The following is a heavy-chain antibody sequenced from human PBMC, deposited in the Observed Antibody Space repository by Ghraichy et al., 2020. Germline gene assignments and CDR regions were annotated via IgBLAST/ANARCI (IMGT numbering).Heavy chain of an antibody. Sequence: GGSLRLSCSASKFIFRDFTMHWVRQAPGKGLEYVSAISGNGGTTYYADSVKGRFTISRDNSQNTLYLQMNSLTIGDTAIYYCVKGLRYAYGSDYWGQGTSVSVSS. J-gene: IGHJ4*02. CDR2: ISGNGGTT. CDR1: KFIFRDFT. D-gene: IGHD3-10*01. V-gene: IGHV3-64D*06. CDR3: VKGLRYAYGSDY.